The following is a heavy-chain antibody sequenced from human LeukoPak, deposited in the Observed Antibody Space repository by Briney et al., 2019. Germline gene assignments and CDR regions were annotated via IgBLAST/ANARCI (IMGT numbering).Heavy chain of an antibody. D-gene: IGHD4-23*01. V-gene: IGHV3-23*01. CDR2: ISGSGGNT. Sequence: GGSLRLSCAASGFTFSSYAMSWVRQAPGKGLEWVSTISGSGGNTHYADSVKGRFTISRDNSKSTLYLQMNSLKAEDTAVYYCAKDVGGLEFFDYWGQGTLVTVSS. CDR3: AKDVGGLEFFDY. J-gene: IGHJ4*02. CDR1: GFTFSSYA.